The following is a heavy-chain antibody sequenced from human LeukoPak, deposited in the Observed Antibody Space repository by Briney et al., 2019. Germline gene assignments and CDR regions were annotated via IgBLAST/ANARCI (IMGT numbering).Heavy chain of an antibody. CDR3: ARETGSIDY. CDR1: GFTFSSYW. CDR2: IWYDGSNK. V-gene: IGHV3-33*08. J-gene: IGHJ4*02. Sequence: GGSLRLSCAASGFTFSSYWMSWVRQAPGKGLEWVALIWYDGSNKYYADSVKGRFTISRDNSKNTLYLQMNSLRAEDTAVYYCARETGSIDYWGQGTLVTVSS. D-gene: IGHD3-10*01.